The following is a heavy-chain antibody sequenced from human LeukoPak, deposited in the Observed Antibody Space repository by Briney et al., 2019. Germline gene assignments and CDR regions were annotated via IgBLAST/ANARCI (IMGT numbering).Heavy chain of an antibody. CDR1: GYTFSSYD. J-gene: IGHJ4*02. CDR2: MNPSTGNT. Sequence: ASVKVSCKASGYTFSSYDINWVRQATGQGLEWMGWMNPSTGNTGYAQKFQGRVTMTRDTSTSTAYMELSSLKSEDTAVYYCARLAETPAFYPGGRYLYLAYWGQGAQVTVSS. CDR3: ARLAETPAFYPGGRYLYLAY. V-gene: IGHV1-8*01. D-gene: IGHD2-8*02.